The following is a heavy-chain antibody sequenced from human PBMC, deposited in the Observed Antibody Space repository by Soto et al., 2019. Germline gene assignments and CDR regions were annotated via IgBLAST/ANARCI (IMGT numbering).Heavy chain of an antibody. D-gene: IGHD6-13*01. J-gene: IGHJ6*02. CDR1: GFTFSSYV. CDR2: IWYDGSNK. V-gene: IGHV3-33*01. CDR3: ARDSLAAADTYYYYGMDV. Sequence: PGGSLRLSCAASGFTFSSYVMHWVRQAPGKGLEWVAVIWYDGSNKYYADSVKGRFTISRDNSKNTLYLQMNSLRAEDTAVYYCARDSLAAADTYYYYGMDVWGQGTPVTV.